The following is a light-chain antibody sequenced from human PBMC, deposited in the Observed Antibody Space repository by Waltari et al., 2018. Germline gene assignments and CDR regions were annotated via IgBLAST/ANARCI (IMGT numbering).Light chain of an antibody. CDR1: QSVLYSSNNKNY. CDR3: QQYYNTPFT. CDR2: WAS. J-gene: IGKJ3*01. V-gene: IGKV4-1*01. Sequence: DIQMTQSPDSLAVSLGERATINCKSSQSVLYSSNNKNYLAWYQQKPGQSPKLLIYWASTRESGVPDRFSGSGSGTDFTLTISSLQAEDVAVYYCQQYYNTPFTFGPGTKVDIK.